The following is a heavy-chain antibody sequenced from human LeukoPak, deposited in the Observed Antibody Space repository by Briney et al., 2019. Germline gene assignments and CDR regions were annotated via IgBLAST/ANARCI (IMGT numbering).Heavy chain of an antibody. V-gene: IGHV3-23*01. CDR3: ANGLYYPGYYFGS. J-gene: IGHJ4*02. CDR2: VSGSGSST. CDR1: GFTFSSYG. D-gene: IGHD3-22*01. Sequence: DPGGSLRLSCAASGFTFSSYGMHWVRQAPGKGLEWVSVVSGSGSSTEYADSVKGRFTISRDNSKNTLYLQMNSLRADDTAVYYCANGLYYPGYYFGSWGQGTLVTVSS.